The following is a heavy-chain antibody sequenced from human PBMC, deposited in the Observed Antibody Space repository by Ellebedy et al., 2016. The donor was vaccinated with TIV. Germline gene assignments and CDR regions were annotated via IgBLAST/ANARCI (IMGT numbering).Heavy chain of an antibody. CDR2: INPNSGGT. Sequence: ASVKVSXKASGYTFTGYYMHWVRQAPGQGLEWMGWINPNSGGTNYAQKFQGWVTMTRDTSISTAYMELSRLRSDDTAVYYCARSYYYDSSGAFDIWGQGTMVTVSS. V-gene: IGHV1-2*04. J-gene: IGHJ3*02. CDR3: ARSYYYDSSGAFDI. D-gene: IGHD3-22*01. CDR1: GYTFTGYY.